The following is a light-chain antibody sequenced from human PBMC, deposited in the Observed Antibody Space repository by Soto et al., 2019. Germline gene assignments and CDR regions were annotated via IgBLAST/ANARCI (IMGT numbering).Light chain of an antibody. CDR3: SSYTSSSTIYV. CDR1: SSAGGGYNY. Sequence: QSALTQPASVSGSPGQSITISCTGTSSAGGGYNYVSWYQQHPGKAPKLMIYEVSNRPSGVSNRFSGSKSGNTASLTISGLQAEDEADYYCSSYTSSSTIYVFGTGTKLTVL. V-gene: IGLV2-14*01. CDR2: EVS. J-gene: IGLJ1*01.